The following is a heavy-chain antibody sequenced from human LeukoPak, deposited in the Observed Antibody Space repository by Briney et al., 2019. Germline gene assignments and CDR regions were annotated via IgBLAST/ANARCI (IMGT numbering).Heavy chain of an antibody. CDR3: ARRIILAASGWGYGMDV. Sequence: SVKVSCKASGGTFSSYAISWVRQAPGQGLEWMGGIIPIFGTANYAQKFQGRVTITADESTSTAYMELSSLRAEDTAIYYCARRIILAASGWGYGMDVWGQGTTVTVSS. CDR2: IIPIFGTA. D-gene: IGHD6-13*01. CDR1: GGTFSSYA. V-gene: IGHV1-69*13. J-gene: IGHJ6*02.